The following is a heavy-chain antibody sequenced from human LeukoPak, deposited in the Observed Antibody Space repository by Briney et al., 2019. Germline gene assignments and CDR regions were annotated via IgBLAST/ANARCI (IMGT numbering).Heavy chain of an antibody. J-gene: IGHJ4*02. CDR2: IYPGDSNT. CDR3: ARLGYCTGGNCFYFFDY. V-gene: IGHV5-51*01. D-gene: IGHD2-8*02. CDR1: GYSFTSYW. Sequence: GESLKISCKGSGYSFTSYWVGWVRQMPGRGLEWMGIIYPGDSNTRYSPSFQGQVTISADKSISTTYLQWTSLKASDTAMYYCARLGYCTGGNCFYFFDYWGQGTLVTVSS.